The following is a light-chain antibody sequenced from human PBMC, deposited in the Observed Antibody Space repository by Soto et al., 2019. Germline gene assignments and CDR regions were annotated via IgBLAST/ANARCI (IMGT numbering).Light chain of an antibody. V-gene: IGKV3-20*01. Sequence: EIVLTQSPGTLSLSPGERATLSCRASQSVSSSYLAWYQQKPGKAPRLLIYGASSRATGIPDRFSGSGSGTGFTLTISRLEPQYFAVYYCQQYGSSALMYTFGQGTKLEIK. CDR1: QSVSSSY. CDR3: QQYGSSALMYT. J-gene: IGKJ2*01. CDR2: GAS.